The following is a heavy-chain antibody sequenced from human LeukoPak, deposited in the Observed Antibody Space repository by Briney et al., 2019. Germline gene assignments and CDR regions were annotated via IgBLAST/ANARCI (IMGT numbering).Heavy chain of an antibody. CDR3: ARDLGDRVRGANANWFDP. D-gene: IGHD3-10*01. J-gene: IGHJ5*02. CDR1: GGSISSGSYC. Sequence: SETLSLTCTVSGGSISSGSYCWSWIRQPAGKGLEWIGRIYTSGSTNYNPSLKSRVTMSVDTSKNQFSLKLSSVTAADTAVYYCARDLGDRVRGANANWFDPWGQGTLVTVSS. V-gene: IGHV4-61*02. CDR2: IYTSGST.